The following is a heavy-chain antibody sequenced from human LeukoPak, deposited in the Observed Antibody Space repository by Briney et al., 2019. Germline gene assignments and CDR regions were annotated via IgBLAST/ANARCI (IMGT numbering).Heavy chain of an antibody. J-gene: IGHJ6*02. CDR2: INPNSGGT. CDR1: GYTFTGYY. V-gene: IGHV1-2*02. CDR3: ARDGSSSSYGMDV. Sequence: ASVKVSCKASGYTFTGYYMHWVRQAPGQGLEWMGWINPNSGGTNYAQKFQGRVTMTRDTSISIAYMELSRLRSDDTAVYYCARDGSSSSYGMDVWGQGTTVTVSS. D-gene: IGHD6-13*01.